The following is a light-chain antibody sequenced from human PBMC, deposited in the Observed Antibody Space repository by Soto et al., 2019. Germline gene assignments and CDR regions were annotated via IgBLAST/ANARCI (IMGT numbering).Light chain of an antibody. CDR2: GAS. J-gene: IGKJ3*01. CDR3: QQYGTSPFT. CDR1: QSVSSRY. V-gene: IGKV3-20*01. Sequence: EIVLTQSPGTLSLSPGERATLSCRASQSVSSRYLGWYQQKPGQAPRVLIYGASSRATGIPDRFSGSGSGTDFTLTISRLEPEDFAVYYCQQYGTSPFTFGPGTKVDIK.